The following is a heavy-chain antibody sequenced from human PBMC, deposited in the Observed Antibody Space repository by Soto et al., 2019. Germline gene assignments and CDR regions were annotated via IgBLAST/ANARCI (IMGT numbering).Heavy chain of an antibody. CDR1: GFTFGTTD. V-gene: IGHV3-23*01. Sequence: PGGSLRLSCEASGFTFGTTDMSWVRQVPGEGLGWVSTITGSGGDPYSPASVKGRFTISRDNSRNTVYLQTNSLRGDDTALYYCVKNSGWFNTWGQGALVTVSS. D-gene: IGHD3-10*01. CDR2: ITGSGGDP. CDR3: VKNSGWFNT. J-gene: IGHJ5*02.